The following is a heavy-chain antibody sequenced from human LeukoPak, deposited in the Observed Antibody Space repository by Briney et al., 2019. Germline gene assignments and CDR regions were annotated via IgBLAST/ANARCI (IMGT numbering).Heavy chain of an antibody. CDR1: GYTFSDDY. J-gene: IGHJ6*03. Sequence: ASVKVSCKASGYTFSDDYVHWVRQAPGQGLEWMGWMNPYNGDSNHAQKFQGRVTMTRDTSISTAYMELRGLRSDDTAVYYCARGGNWGLYYMDVWGKGTTVTVSS. CDR3: ARGGNWGLYYMDV. V-gene: IGHV1-2*02. D-gene: IGHD7-27*01. CDR2: MNPYNGDS.